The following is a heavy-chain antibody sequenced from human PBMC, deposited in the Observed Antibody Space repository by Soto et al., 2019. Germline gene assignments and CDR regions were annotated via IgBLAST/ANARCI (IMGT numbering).Heavy chain of an antibody. V-gene: IGHV1-69*12. CDR3: ATTTNWNAGRYYYGMDV. CDR1: EGTFSSYA. D-gene: IGHD1-1*01. J-gene: IGHJ6*02. CDR2: IISNFGTA. Sequence: QVQLVQSGAEVKKPGSSVKVPCKASEGTFSSYAISWVRQAPGQGLEWMGGIISNFGTANNAQKFQGRVTISADESTSTAYMELSSLRSEDTAVYYCATTTNWNAGRYYYGMDVWGQGTTVTVSS.